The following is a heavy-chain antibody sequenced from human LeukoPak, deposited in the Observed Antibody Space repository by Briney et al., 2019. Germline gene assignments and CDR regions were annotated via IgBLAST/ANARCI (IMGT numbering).Heavy chain of an antibody. Sequence: GGSLRLSCAASGFTFSSYWMHWVRQAPGQGLVWVSRINSDGSSTTYADSVKGRFTISRDNAKSTLYLQMNSLSAEDTAVYYCARDYHYGMDVWGQGTTVTVSS. J-gene: IGHJ6*02. CDR3: ARDYHYGMDV. CDR1: GFTFSSYW. V-gene: IGHV3-74*01. CDR2: INSDGSST. D-gene: IGHD3-16*02.